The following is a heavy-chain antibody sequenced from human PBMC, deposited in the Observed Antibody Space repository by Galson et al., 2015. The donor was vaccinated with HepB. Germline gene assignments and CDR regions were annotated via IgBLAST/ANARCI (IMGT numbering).Heavy chain of an antibody. D-gene: IGHD2-2*01. CDR2: IRDKGYGGTT. CDR1: GFTFGDYA. V-gene: IGHV3-49*04. CDR3: TTDVYFSSYWSWLDP. J-gene: IGHJ5*02. Sequence: SLRLSCAASGFTFGDYAMSWVRQAPGKGLEWVGFIRDKGYGGTTEHAASVKGRLIISRDDSKSIAYLQMNSLRTDDTAVYYCTTDVYFSSYWSWLDPWGQGTLVTVSS.